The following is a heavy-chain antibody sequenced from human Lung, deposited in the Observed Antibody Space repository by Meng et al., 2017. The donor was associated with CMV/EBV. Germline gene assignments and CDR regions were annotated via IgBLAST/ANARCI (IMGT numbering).Heavy chain of an antibody. CDR1: GGSISISTW. CDR3: ARDPYATGWAG. Sequence: QRQLQESGPGLVKPSGPLSLTCAVSGGSISISTWWSWVRQPPGKGLEWIGEIYHSGGTNYNPSLRGRVTISLDKSKNQFSLTLRSVTAADTAVYYCARDPYATGWAGWGQGTLVTVSS. J-gene: IGHJ4*02. CDR2: IYHSGGT. D-gene: IGHD6-19*01. V-gene: IGHV4-4*02.